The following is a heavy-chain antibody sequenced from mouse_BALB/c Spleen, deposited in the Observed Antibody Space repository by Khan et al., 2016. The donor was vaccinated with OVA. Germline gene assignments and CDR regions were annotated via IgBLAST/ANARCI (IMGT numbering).Heavy chain of an antibody. Sequence: DAQLVESGGDLVQPGGSRKLSCVASGFTFSSFGMHWIRQAPEKGLEWVAYISGDSHTIYYADTVKGRFTIYRDNPKNTLFLQITSRRSEDMAMYYCTRSYFNGYYFDQWGQGTTLTVSS. D-gene: IGHD1-1*01. CDR3: TRSYFNGYYFDQ. V-gene: IGHV5-17*02. CDR1: GFTFSSFG. J-gene: IGHJ2*01. CDR2: ISGDSHTI.